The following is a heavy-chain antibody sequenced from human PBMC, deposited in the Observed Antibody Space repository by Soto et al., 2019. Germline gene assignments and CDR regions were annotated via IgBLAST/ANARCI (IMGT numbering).Heavy chain of an antibody. CDR2: ISAYNGNT. Sequence: QVPLVQSGAEVKKPGASVKVSCKASGYTFTSYGISWVRQAPGQGLEWMGWISAYNGNTNYAQKLQGRVTMTTDTSTSTAYMELRSLRSDDTAVDYCASHQHSSSWEYFDYWGQGTLVTVSS. V-gene: IGHV1-18*01. CDR3: ASHQHSSSWEYFDY. CDR1: GYTFTSYG. D-gene: IGHD6-13*01. J-gene: IGHJ4*02.